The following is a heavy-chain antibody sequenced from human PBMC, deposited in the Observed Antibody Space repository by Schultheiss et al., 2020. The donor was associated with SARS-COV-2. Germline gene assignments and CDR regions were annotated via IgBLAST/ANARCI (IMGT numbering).Heavy chain of an antibody. CDR1: GGTFSSYA. D-gene: IGHD3-22*01. V-gene: IGHV1-69*10. CDR2: IIPILGIA. Sequence: SSVKVSCKASGGTFSSYAISWVRQAPGQGLEWMGGIIPILGIANYAQKFQGRVTITADKSTSTAHMELSSLRSEDTAVYYCARDDYDTHFDYWGQGTLVTVSS. CDR3: ARDDYDTHFDY. J-gene: IGHJ4*02.